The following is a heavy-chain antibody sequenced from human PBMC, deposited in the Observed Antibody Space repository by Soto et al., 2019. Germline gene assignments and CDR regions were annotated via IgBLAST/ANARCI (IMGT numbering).Heavy chain of an antibody. CDR2: FDPEDGET. D-gene: IGHD3-3*01. Sequence: QVQLVQSGAEVKKPGASVKVSCKVSGYTLTELSMHWVRQAPGKGLEWMGGFDPEDGETIYAQKFQGRVTMTEDTSTDTAYMELSSLRSEDTAVYYCATLPRYDFWSGYRRYYYMDVWGKVTTVTVSS. CDR1: GYTLTELS. J-gene: IGHJ6*03. V-gene: IGHV1-24*01. CDR3: ATLPRYDFWSGYRRYYYMDV.